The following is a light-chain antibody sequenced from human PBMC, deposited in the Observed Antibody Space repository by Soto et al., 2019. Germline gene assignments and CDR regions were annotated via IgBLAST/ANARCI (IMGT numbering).Light chain of an antibody. CDR1: QSFTSRS. CDR3: QQNSWASRT. CDR2: GAC. V-gene: IGKV3-20*02. Sequence: IVFTQSPATLSVSAGERATLSFMASQSFTSRSLAWYQQKPGLAPRLLVSGACSCAAGIPGRFGGSGCGTVFLITISRLEADDFAVYFSQQNSWASRTFGQGTRVEIK. J-gene: IGKJ5*01.